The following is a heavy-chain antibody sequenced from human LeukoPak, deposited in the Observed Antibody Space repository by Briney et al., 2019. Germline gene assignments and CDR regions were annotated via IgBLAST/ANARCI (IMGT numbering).Heavy chain of an antibody. D-gene: IGHD3-10*01. CDR3: ARRNGSGSYYAY. Sequence: SETLSLTCTVSGGSISSSSYYWGWIRQPPGKALEWIGSIYYGGSTYYNPSLKSRVTISVDTSKNQFSLKLSSVTAADTAVYYCARRNGSGSYYAYWGQGTLVTVSS. CDR1: GGSISSSSYY. V-gene: IGHV4-39*07. J-gene: IGHJ4*02. CDR2: IYYGGST.